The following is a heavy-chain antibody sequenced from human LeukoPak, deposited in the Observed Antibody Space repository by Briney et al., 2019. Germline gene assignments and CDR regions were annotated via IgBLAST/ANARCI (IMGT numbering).Heavy chain of an antibody. CDR2: INTKTGNP. CDR1: EYTFTSYS. D-gene: IGHD5-18*01. J-gene: IGHJ4*02. Sequence: GASVKVSCKASEYTFTSYSMNWVRPAPGQGLEWMGWINTKTGNPAYAQGFTGRFDFSLDTSVSTAYLQISSLKVEDTAVYYCAQDTSTDVFNYWGQGTLVTVSS. V-gene: IGHV7-4-1*02. CDR3: AQDTSTDVFNY.